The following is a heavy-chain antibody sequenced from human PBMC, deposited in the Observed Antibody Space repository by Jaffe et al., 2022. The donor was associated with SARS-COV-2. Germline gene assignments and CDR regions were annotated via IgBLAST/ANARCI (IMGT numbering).Heavy chain of an antibody. CDR1: GFTFSSYG. D-gene: IGHD6-13*01. J-gene: IGHJ4*02. Sequence: QVQLVESGGGVVQPGRSLRLSCAASGFTFSSYGMHWVRQAPGKGLEWVAVIWYDGSNKYYADSVKGRFTISRDNSKNTLYLQMNSLRAEDTAVYYCAREEMDIAAAGRAIDYWGQGTLVTVSS. CDR3: AREEMDIAAAGRAIDY. V-gene: IGHV3-33*01. CDR2: IWYDGSNK.